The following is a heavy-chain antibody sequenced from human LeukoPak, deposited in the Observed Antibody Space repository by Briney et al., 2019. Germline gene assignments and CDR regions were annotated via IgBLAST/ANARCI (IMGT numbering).Heavy chain of an antibody. Sequence: SETLSLTCTVSGGSISSNSYSWGWIRQPPGKGLEWIGTIYYSGSTYYNPSLNSRVTISVDTSKSHFSLKLSSVTAADTAVYYCARGVGYSSGLGYWGQGNLVTVSS. CDR3: ARGVGYSSGLGY. J-gene: IGHJ4*02. D-gene: IGHD6-19*01. CDR2: IYYSGST. CDR1: GGSISSNSYS. V-gene: IGHV4-39*07.